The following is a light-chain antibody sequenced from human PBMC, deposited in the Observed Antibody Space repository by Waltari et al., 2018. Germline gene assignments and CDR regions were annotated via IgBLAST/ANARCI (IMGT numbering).Light chain of an antibody. J-gene: IGKJ5*01. CDR2: KAS. CDR3: QQYNSYSIT. V-gene: IGKV1-5*03. Sequence: DIQMTQSPSTLSASVGDRVTITCRASQSISSWLAWYQQKPGKAPKLLIDKASRLESGVPSRCSGSGSGTEFTLTISSLQPDDFATYYCQQYNSYSITFGQGTRLEIK. CDR1: QSISSW.